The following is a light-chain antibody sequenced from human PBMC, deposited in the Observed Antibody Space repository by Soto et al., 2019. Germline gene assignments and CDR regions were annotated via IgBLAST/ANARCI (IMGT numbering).Light chain of an antibody. Sequence: ENVLTQSPGTLSLSPGERATVSCRASQNVNNNYLVWYQQRPGQAPRLLIYQTSLRAAGIPARFSASGSGTDFTLTISDVQPEDFALYYCHQRQSWPRTFGQGTKV. CDR3: HQRQSWPRT. CDR2: QTS. V-gene: IGKV3D-20*02. CDR1: QNVNNNY. J-gene: IGKJ1*01.